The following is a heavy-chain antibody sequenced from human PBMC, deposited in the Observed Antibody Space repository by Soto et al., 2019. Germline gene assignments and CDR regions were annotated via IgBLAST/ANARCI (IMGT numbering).Heavy chain of an antibody. V-gene: IGHV3-15*01. CDR1: GLIFSDVW. D-gene: IGHD3-3*01. CDR2: IKTKPDDGTI. J-gene: IGHJ4*02. Sequence: GGSLRLSCAASGLIFSDVWMTWVRQAPGKGLEWVGRIKTKPDDGTIDYAAPVRGRFTISRDDSKNTLYLQMTSLTPDDTGVYYAPPPTRGVDFWGPGTLSPVSS. CDR3: PPPTRGVDF.